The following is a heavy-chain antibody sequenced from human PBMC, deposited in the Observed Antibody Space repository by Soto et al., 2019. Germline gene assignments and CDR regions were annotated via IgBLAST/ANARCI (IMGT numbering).Heavy chain of an antibody. J-gene: IGHJ4*02. CDR3: ARPIHCSSTTCTGPFDD. Sequence: PSETLSLTCAVYGESFRRYYWSWVRQPPGRGLEWIGEINHSGSTNYNPSLKSRVTVSADSSKNQFSLKLSSVTAADTAVYYCARPIHCSSTTCTGPFDDWGQGTLVTVSS. CDR1: GESFRRYY. V-gene: IGHV4-34*01. CDR2: INHSGST. D-gene: IGHD2-2*01.